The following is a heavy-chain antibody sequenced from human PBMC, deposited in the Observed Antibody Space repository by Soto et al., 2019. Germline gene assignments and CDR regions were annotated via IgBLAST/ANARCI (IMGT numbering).Heavy chain of an antibody. V-gene: IGHV3-30*03. Sequence: GGSLRLFCGAPGVTFKDYGMHWVRQAPGKGLEWVAVISYDGKQTYYADSVKGRFTISKDKSKRTLFLQMNSLRVDDTAVYYCARDGWGSNWYFDLWGRGTLVTVSS. CDR3: ARDGWGSNWYFDL. J-gene: IGHJ2*01. CDR2: ISYDGKQT. CDR1: GVTFKDYG. D-gene: IGHD3-16*01.